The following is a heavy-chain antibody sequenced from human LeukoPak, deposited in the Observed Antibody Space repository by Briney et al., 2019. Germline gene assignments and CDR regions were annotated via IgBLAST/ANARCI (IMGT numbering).Heavy chain of an antibody. V-gene: IGHV4-61*02. CDR2: IYTSGST. D-gene: IGHD6-6*01. CDR3: ARSGYSSSWAADY. J-gene: IGHJ4*02. CDR1: GGSISSGSYY. Sequence: PSQTLSLTCTVSGGSISSGSYYWSWIRPPAGKGLEWIGRIYTSGSTNYNPSLKSRVTISVDTSKNPFSLKLSSVTAADTAVYYCARSGYSSSWAADYWGQGTLVTVSS.